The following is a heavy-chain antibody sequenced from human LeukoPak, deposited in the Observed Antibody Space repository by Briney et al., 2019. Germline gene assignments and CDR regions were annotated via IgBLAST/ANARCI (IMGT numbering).Heavy chain of an antibody. CDR1: GFTFYDYA. J-gene: IGHJ4*02. D-gene: IGHD3-3*01. Sequence: GRSLRLSCAASGFTFYDYAMHRVRQAPGKGLEWVSGISWNSGSIGYADSVKGRFTISRDNAENSLYLQMNSLRAEDTALYYCAKAKTYDFWSGYSLDYWGQGTLVTVSS. V-gene: IGHV3-9*01. CDR3: AKAKTYDFWSGYSLDY. CDR2: ISWNSGSI.